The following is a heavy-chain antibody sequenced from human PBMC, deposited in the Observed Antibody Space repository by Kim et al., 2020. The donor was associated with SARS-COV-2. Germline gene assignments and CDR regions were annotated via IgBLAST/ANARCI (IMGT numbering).Heavy chain of an antibody. J-gene: IGHJ5*02. CDR1: GFTFSSSP. CDR3: AKGWGGGIWAFDP. CDR2: IGGRGAAI. V-gene: IGHV3-23*01. D-gene: IGHD2-15*01. Sequence: GGSLRLSCAASGFTFSSSPMTWVRQAPGKGLEWVSVIGGRGAAIYYADSVKGRFTISRDNSKNTLYLQMNSLRAEDTAIYYCAKGWGGGIWAFDPWGQGTLVTVSS.